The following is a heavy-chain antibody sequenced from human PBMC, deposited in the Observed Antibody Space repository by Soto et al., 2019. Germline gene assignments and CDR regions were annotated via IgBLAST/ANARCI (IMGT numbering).Heavy chain of an antibody. J-gene: IGHJ4*02. CDR3: ARAGYSTVTPLDY. Sequence: GGSLRLSCAASGFTFSSYAMHWVRQAPGKGLEWVAVISYDGSNKYYADSVKGRFTISRDNSKNTLYLQMNSLRAEDTAVYYCARAGYSTVTPLDYWGQGTLVTVSS. V-gene: IGHV3-30-3*01. CDR1: GFTFSSYA. CDR2: ISYDGSNK. D-gene: IGHD4-4*01.